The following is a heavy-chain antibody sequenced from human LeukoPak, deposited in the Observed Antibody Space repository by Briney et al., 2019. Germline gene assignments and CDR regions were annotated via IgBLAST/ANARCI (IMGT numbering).Heavy chain of an antibody. D-gene: IGHD6-13*01. CDR2: IKQDGREK. Sequence: PGGSLTLSCAASGFTVSSYWMSWVRQAPGKGLEWVANIKQDGREKYYVDSVKGRFTISRDNAKISLYLQMNSLRAEDTAVYYCARGMRSSWYRALRYYYYYMDVWGKGTAVTVSS. CDR1: GFTVSSYW. CDR3: ARGMRSSWYRALRYYYYYMDV. J-gene: IGHJ6*03. V-gene: IGHV3-7*01.